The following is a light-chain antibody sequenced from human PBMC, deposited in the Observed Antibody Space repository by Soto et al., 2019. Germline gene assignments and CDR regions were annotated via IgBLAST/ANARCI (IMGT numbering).Light chain of an antibody. J-gene: IGKJ1*01. V-gene: IGKV3-20*01. CDR3: QQYGSSPRT. Sequence: DIVLTQSPGTLSLSPGERATLSCRASQSVSSNNLAWYQQKPGQAPRLLIYGASSRATGIPDRFSGSGSGTDFTLTISRLEPEDFAVYYCQQYGSSPRTFGQGTKVDIK. CDR1: QSVSSNN. CDR2: GAS.